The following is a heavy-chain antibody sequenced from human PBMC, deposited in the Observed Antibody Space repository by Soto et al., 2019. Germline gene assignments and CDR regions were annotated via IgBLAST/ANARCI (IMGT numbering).Heavy chain of an antibody. CDR2: INECESD. CDR3: ARGRGYYYGMDV. V-gene: IGHV4-34*01. J-gene: IGHJ6*02. Sequence: SETLSLACAGYGRSFSGYYWSWIRQPPGRGRGWIGEINECESDNYNRYIRSRVTISVGTPKNQFSRKLSPVTAADTAVYYCARGRGYYYGMDVWGQGTKVT. CDR1: GRSFSGYY.